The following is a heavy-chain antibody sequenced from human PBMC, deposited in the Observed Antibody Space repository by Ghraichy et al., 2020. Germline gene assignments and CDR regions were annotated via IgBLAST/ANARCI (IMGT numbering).Heavy chain of an antibody. J-gene: IGHJ4*02. CDR3: ARGIVPEPATVVWGRYLDS. D-gene: IGHD1-14*01. CDR2: VFHSGTT. Sequence: SETLSLICSVSRGSISGFHWSWIRQPPGKGLEWIGDVFHSGTTNYTSSLGSRVFLSVDTSKNQISLTLKSVTAADTAVYFCARGIVPEPATVVWGRYLDSWGRGTLVIVSS. CDR1: RGSISGFH. V-gene: IGHV4-59*01.